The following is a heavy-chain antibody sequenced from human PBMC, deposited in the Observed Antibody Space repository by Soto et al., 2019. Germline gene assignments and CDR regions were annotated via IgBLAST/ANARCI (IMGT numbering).Heavy chain of an antibody. D-gene: IGHD3-22*01. V-gene: IGHV4-39*01. Sequence: PSETLSLTCTVSGGSISSSSYYWGWIRQPPGKGLEWIGSIYYSGSTYYNPSLKSRVTISVDTSKNQFSLKLSSVTAADTAVYYCARTNDYYDSSGYSKPFDYWGQGTLVTVSS. CDR2: IYYSGST. J-gene: IGHJ4*02. CDR1: GGSISSSSYY. CDR3: ARTNDYYDSSGYSKPFDY.